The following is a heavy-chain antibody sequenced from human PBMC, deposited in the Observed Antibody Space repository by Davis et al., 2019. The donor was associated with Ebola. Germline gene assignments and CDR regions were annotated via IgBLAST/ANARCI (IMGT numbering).Heavy chain of an antibody. V-gene: IGHV1-18*04. CDR3: ARGDMIVGLVIGYFDY. Sequence: ASVPVSCKASGYTFTSYGISWVRPAPGQGLAWMGWISGYNGNTKYAQKLQGRVTMTTDTSTSTAYLELRSPRSDDTAVYYCARGDMIVGLVIGYFDYWGQGTLVTVSS. CDR2: ISGYNGNT. D-gene: IGHD3/OR15-3a*01. J-gene: IGHJ4*02. CDR1: GYTFTSYG.